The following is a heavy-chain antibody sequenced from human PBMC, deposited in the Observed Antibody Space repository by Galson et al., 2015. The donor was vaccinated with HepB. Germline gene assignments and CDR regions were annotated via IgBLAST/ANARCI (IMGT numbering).Heavy chain of an antibody. CDR1: GFTFSSYG. CDR2: IWYDGSNK. D-gene: IGHD3-22*01. CDR3: ARGHTTVDYYDSSGYFDDAFDI. J-gene: IGHJ3*02. V-gene: IGHV3-33*08. Sequence: SLRLSCAASGFTFSSYGMHWVRQAPGKGLEWVAVIWYDGSNKYYADSVKGRFTISRDNSKNTLYLQMNSLRAEDTAVYYCARGHTTVDYYDSSGYFDDAFDIWGQGTMVTVSS.